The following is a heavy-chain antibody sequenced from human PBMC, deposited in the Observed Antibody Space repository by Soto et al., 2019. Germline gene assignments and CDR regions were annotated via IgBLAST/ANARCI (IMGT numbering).Heavy chain of an antibody. D-gene: IGHD3-3*01. V-gene: IGHV3-33*08. CDR2: IWYDGRKS. CDR1: GLVLRGYA. Sequence: ASGLVLRGYAVHWVSQAQGKGLEWVVVIWYDGRKSSYGASVKGRFTISRDNSRNTVYLQMNSLRADDTAVYYCARDASYYSLWSGYYPSRNGLDFWGQGTTVTGSS. J-gene: IGHJ6*02. CDR3: ARDASYYSLWSGYYPSRNGLDF.